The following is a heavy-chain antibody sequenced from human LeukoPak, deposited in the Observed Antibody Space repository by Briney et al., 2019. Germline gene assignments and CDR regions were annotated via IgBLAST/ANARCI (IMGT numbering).Heavy chain of an antibody. Sequence: GGSLRLSCAASGFTVSSNFMSWVRQAPGKGLECVSVIYSRGGTYYADSVQGRFTISRDNSKNTLYLQMSSLRAEDTAVYYCARGGHYDSSGYYGAPRDWGQGTLVTVSS. CDR2: IYSRGGT. CDR1: GFTVSSNF. V-gene: IGHV3-66*03. D-gene: IGHD3-22*01. J-gene: IGHJ4*02. CDR3: ARGGHYDSSGYYGAPRD.